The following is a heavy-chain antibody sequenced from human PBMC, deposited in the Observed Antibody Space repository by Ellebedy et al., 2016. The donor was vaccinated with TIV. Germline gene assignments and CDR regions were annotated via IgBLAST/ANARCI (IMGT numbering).Heavy chain of an antibody. CDR2: IWYDGSNK. Sequence: GESLKISCAASGFTFSSYGMHWVRQAPGKGLEWVAVIWYDGSNKYYADSVKGRFTISSDNSKNTLYLQMNSLRAEDTAVYYCAREGGGYCSSTSCYFDYWGQGTLVTVSS. CDR1: GFTFSSYG. J-gene: IGHJ4*02. D-gene: IGHD2-2*01. CDR3: AREGGGYCSSTSCYFDY. V-gene: IGHV3-33*01.